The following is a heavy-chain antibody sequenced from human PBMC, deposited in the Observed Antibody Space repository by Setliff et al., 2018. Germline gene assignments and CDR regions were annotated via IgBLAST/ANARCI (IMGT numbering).Heavy chain of an antibody. Sequence: SETLSLTCSVSDASVSNVNYYWGWIRQPPGKGLEWVASIYYSWSTNYNPSLKSRVTISVDTSKNQFSLKLSSVTAADTAVYYCARKSRNIVVVPAAAIYYYYYYMDVWGKGTTVTVSS. J-gene: IGHJ6*03. CDR2: IYYSWST. V-gene: IGHV4-39*07. CDR1: DASVSNVNYY. CDR3: ARKSRNIVVVPAAAIYYYYYYMDV. D-gene: IGHD2-2*01.